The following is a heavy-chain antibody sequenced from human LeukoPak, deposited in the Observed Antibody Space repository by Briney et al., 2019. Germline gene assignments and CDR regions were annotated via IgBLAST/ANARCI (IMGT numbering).Heavy chain of an antibody. J-gene: IGHJ4*02. V-gene: IGHV3-30*02. CDR2: IRYDGSNK. CDR3: AKDRSIAARNYFDY. Sequence: WIRQPPGKGLEWVAFIRYDGSNKYYADSVKGRFTISRDNSKNTLYLQMNSLRAEDTAVYYCAKDRSIAARNYFDYWGQGTLVTVSS. D-gene: IGHD6-6*01.